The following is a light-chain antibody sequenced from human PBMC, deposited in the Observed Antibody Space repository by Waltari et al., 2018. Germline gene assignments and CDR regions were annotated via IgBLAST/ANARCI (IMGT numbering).Light chain of an antibody. V-gene: IGLV4-69*01. J-gene: IGLJ3*02. CDR2: VNSDGSH. Sequence: QLVLTQSPSASASLGASVKPTCTLSSGHSSHIVAWLQQPPGKGPRFVMKVNSDGSHTQGDEIPGRFSGSSCGAERYRTSSNVHAEDEAEYLCETGGHGTWVFGGGTRLNVL. CDR3: ETGGHGTWV. CDR1: SGHSSHI.